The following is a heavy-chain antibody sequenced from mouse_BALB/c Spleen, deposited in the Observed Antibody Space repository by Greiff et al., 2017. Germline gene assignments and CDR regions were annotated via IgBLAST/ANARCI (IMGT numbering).Heavy chain of an antibody. CDR3: ARNSYDGPGFAY. D-gene: IGHD2-3*01. CDR1: GFSLTSYG. J-gene: IGHJ3*01. V-gene: IGHV2-4-1*01. CDR2: IWSGGST. Sequence: QVQLKESGPGLVQPSQSLSITCTVSGFSLTSYGVHWVRQSPGKGLEWLGVIWSGGSTDYNAAFISRLSISKDNSKSQVFFKMNSLQADDTAIYYCARNSYDGPGFAYWGQGTLVTVSA.